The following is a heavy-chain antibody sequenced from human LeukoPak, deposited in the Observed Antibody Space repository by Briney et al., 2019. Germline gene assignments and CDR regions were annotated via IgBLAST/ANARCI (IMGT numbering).Heavy chain of an antibody. D-gene: IGHD3-22*01. V-gene: IGHV4-39*06. CDR3: TRGSIAYYYMDV. Sequence: SETLFLTCTVSGGSISNYYWGWIRQPPGEGLEWIGSIYYSGSTYYNSSLQSRVTISVHMSNNQFALKLSSVTAADTAVYYCTRGSIAYYYMDVWGKGTTVTISS. J-gene: IGHJ6*03. CDR1: GGSISNYY. CDR2: IYYSGST.